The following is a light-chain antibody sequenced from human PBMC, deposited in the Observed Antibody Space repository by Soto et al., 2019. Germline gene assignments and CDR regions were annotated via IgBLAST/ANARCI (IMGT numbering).Light chain of an antibody. CDR1: SSNIGINT. Sequence: QSVLTQPPSASGTPGQTITISCSGGSSNIGINTVSWYEHLPGTAPRLLIYGNNRRPSGVPDRFSGSKSGTSASLAISGLQSEDEAHYYCATWDDSLDVHVFGTGTKVTVL. V-gene: IGLV1-44*01. CDR2: GNN. J-gene: IGLJ1*01. CDR3: ATWDDSLDVHV.